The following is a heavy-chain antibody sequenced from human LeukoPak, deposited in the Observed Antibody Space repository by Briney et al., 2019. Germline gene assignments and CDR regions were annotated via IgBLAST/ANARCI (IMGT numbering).Heavy chain of an antibody. V-gene: IGHV3-23*01. CDR2: ISGSGGST. D-gene: IGHD6-13*01. CDR1: GFTFSGYA. CDR3: LRGWAAPDY. J-gene: IGHJ4*02. Sequence: GGSLRLSCGASGFTFSGYAMTWVRQAPGQGLEWVSSISGSGGSTYYADSLKGRFTISRDNAENLLYLQMNSLRGDDTAVYYCLRGWAAPDYWGQGTLVTVSS.